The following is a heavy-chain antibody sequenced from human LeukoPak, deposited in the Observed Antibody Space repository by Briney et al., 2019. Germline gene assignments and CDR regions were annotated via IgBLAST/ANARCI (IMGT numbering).Heavy chain of an antibody. V-gene: IGHV1-2*02. CDR3: ARGRYDSSGCRPRWNWFDL. CDR2: INPNSGGT. Sequence: ASVKLSCKASGYTFTGYYMHWVRQAPGQGLEWMGWINPNSGGTNYAQKFQGRVTMTRDTSISTAYMELSRLRSDDTAVYYCARGRYDSSGCRPRWNWFDLWGQGTLVTVSS. CDR1: GYTFTGYY. D-gene: IGHD3-22*01. J-gene: IGHJ5*02.